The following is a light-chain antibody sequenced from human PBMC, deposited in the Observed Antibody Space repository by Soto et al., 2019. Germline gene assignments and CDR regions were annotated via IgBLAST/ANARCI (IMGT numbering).Light chain of an antibody. CDR3: QLWDSNSDHVV. Sequence: SYELTQPPSVSVAPGQTARITCGGSNIGRKSVHWYQQKPGQAPVVVVYDDRDRPSGIPERFSGSNSGNTATLTISRVEAGDEADYYCQLWDSNSDHVVFGVGTKVTVL. V-gene: IGLV3-21*02. CDR1: NIGRKS. CDR2: DDR. J-gene: IGLJ2*01.